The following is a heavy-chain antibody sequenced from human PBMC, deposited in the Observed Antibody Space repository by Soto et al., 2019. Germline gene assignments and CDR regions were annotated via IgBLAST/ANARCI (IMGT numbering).Heavy chain of an antibody. CDR1: GFTFSSYA. CDR3: ARALRFLEWRYYYYYGMDV. Sequence: GGSLRLSCAASGFTFSSYAMHWVRQAPGKGLEWVAVISYDGSNKYYADSVKGRFTISRDNSKNTLYLQMNSLRAEDTAVYYCARALRFLEWRYYYYYGMDVWGQGTTVTVSS. CDR2: ISYDGSNK. D-gene: IGHD3-3*01. J-gene: IGHJ6*02. V-gene: IGHV3-30-3*01.